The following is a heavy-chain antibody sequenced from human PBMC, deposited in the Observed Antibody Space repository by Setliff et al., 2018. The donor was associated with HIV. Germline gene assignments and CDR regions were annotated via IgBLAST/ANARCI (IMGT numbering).Heavy chain of an antibody. V-gene: IGHV3-48*04. CDR1: RFTFSSYS. CDR3: ARDGYYYGSGSYAFDI. CDR2: ISSSSSTI. D-gene: IGHD3-10*01. J-gene: IGHJ3*02. Sequence: PGGSLRLSCAASRFTFSSYSMNWVRQAPGKGLEWVSYISSSSSTIYYADSVKGRFTISRDNAKNSLYLQMNSLRAEDTAVYYCARDGYYYGSGSYAFDIWGQGTMVTVSS.